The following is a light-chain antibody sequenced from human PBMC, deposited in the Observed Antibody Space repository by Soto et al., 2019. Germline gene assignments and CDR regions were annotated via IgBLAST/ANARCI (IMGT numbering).Light chain of an antibody. CDR2: GAS. CDR3: QQYNNWPRT. CDR1: QSVSSN. V-gene: IGKV3-15*01. J-gene: IGKJ1*01. Sequence: EIVMTQSPATLSVSPGERATLSCRASQSVSSNLAWYLQKPGQAPRLLIYGASTRATGVPARFSGSGSATEFTLTISSLQSEDFAFYYCQQYNNWPRTFGQGTKVEIK.